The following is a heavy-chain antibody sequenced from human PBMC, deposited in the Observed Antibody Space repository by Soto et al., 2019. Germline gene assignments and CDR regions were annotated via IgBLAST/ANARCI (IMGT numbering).Heavy chain of an antibody. Sequence: ASVKVSCKASGGTFSSYAISWVRQAPGQGLEWMGGIIPIFGTANYAQKFQGRVTITADESTSTAYMELSSLRSEDTAVYYCASACTNGVCYNFDYWGQGTLVTGSS. CDR3: ASACTNGVCYNFDY. D-gene: IGHD2-8*01. CDR1: GGTFSSYA. V-gene: IGHV1-69*13. CDR2: IIPIFGTA. J-gene: IGHJ4*02.